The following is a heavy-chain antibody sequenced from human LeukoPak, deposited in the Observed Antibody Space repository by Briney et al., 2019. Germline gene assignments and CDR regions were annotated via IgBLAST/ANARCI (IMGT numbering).Heavy chain of an antibody. J-gene: IGHJ4*02. CDR2: ISSDGGKT. CDR1: GFSFSSYA. CDR3: VKDRWVDY. Sequence: GGSLRLSCSTSGFSFSSYAMHWVRQAPGKGLEYVSSISSDGGKTYYPDSVKGRFTISRDNFKSTLYLQMSSLRSEDTAVYYCVKDRWVDYWGQGILVTVSS. V-gene: IGHV3-64D*09. D-gene: IGHD4-23*01.